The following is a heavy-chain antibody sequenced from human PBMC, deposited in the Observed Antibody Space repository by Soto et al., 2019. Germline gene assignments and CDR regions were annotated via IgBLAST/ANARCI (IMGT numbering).Heavy chain of an antibody. Sequence: SETLSLTCTVSGASITSGNDYWGWIRQPPGKGLQWIGSSSYTGNTYFNPSLRSRVTISVDTSKNQFSLKLSSVTAADTAVYYCARGRGFGELYNWFDPWGQGTLVTVSS. CDR3: ARGRGFGELYNWFDP. V-gene: IGHV4-39*07. CDR2: SSYTGNT. J-gene: IGHJ5*02. D-gene: IGHD3-10*01. CDR1: GASITSGNDY.